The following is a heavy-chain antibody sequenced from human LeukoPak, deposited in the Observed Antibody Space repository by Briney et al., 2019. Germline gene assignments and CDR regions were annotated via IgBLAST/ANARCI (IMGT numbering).Heavy chain of an antibody. J-gene: IGHJ4*02. Sequence: PGGSLRLSCAASGFTFSSYAMSCVGQAPGKGLEWVSAISGSGGSTYYADSVKGRFTISRDNSKNTLYLQMNSLRAEDTAVYYCAKDRVWFGELFDYFDYWGQGTLVTVSS. CDR2: ISGSGGST. V-gene: IGHV3-23*01. CDR3: AKDRVWFGELFDYFDY. D-gene: IGHD3-10*01. CDR1: GFTFSSYA.